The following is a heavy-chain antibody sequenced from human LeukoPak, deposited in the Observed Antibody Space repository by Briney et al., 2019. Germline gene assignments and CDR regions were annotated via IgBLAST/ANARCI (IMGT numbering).Heavy chain of an antibody. D-gene: IGHD3-22*01. CDR2: INHSGST. CDR1: GGSFSGYY. Sequence: KPSETLSLTCAVYGGSFSGYYWSWIRQPPGKGLEWIGEINHSGSTNYNPSLKSRVTISVDTSKNQFSLKLSSVTAADTAVYYCARGYYDSSGYYYLKSSRAPSYFDYWGQGTLVTVSS. CDR3: ARGYYDSSGYYYLKSSRAPSYFDY. V-gene: IGHV4-34*01. J-gene: IGHJ4*02.